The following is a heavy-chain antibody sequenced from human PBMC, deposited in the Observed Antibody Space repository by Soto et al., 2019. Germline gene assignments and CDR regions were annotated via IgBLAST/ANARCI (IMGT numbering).Heavy chain of an antibody. V-gene: IGHV1-46*01. D-gene: IGHD3-22*01. CDR2: INPSGGST. CDR3: AREPRGGTMIVVVKPLDY. CDR1: GYTFTSYY. J-gene: IGHJ4*02. Sequence: ASVKVSCKASGYTFTSYYMHWVRQAPGQGLEWMGIINPSGGSTSYAQKFQGRVTMTRDTSTSTVYMELSSLRSEDTAVYYCAREPRGGTMIVVVKPLDYWGQGTLVTVSS.